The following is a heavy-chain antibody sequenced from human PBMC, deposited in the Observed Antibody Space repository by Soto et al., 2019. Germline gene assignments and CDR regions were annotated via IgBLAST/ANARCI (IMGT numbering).Heavy chain of an antibody. D-gene: IGHD3-22*01. CDR2: ISYDGSNK. V-gene: IGHV3-30-3*01. J-gene: IGHJ4*02. CDR3: ARWDRDESWRAPYYDSSGDIDY. Sequence: QVQLVESGGGVVQPGRSLRLSCAASGFTFSSYAMHWVRQAPGKGLEWVAVISYDGSNKYYADSVKGRFTISRDNSKNTLYLQMNSLRAEDTAVYYCARWDRDESWRAPYYDSSGDIDYWGQGTLVTVSS. CDR1: GFTFSSYA.